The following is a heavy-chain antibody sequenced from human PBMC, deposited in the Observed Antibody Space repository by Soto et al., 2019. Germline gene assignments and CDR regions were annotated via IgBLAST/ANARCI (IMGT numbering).Heavy chain of an antibody. V-gene: IGHV1-18*01. CDR2: ISGYNDNT. CDR1: GYIFSNFG. CDR3: AKDASSWFYYYYGMDV. J-gene: IGHJ6*02. D-gene: IGHD2-2*01. Sequence: QIQLVQSGPEVRKPGASVKVSCKASGYIFSNFGISWVRQAPGQGLEWMGWISGYNDNTNYAQKFQDRVRMTTDSSTSTAYMELTTLRSEATAVYYCAKDASSWFYYYYGMDVWGQGTTVTV.